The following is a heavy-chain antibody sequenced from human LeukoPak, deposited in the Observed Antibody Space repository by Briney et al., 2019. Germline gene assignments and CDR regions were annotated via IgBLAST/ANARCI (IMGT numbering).Heavy chain of an antibody. J-gene: IGHJ3*02. CDR1: GFTFSSYS. V-gene: IGHV3-21*01. CDR2: ISSSSSYI. Sequence: NSGGSLRLSCAASGFTFSSYSMNWVRQAPGKGLEWVSSISSSSSYIYYADPVKGRFTISRDNAKNSLYLQMNSLRAEDTAVYYCAGDDAFDIWGQGTMVTVSS. CDR3: AGDDAFDI.